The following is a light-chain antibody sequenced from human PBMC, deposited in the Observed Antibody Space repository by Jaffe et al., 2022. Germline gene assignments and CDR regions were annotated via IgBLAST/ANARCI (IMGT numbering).Light chain of an antibody. Sequence: DIVLTQSPGTLSLSPGDRATLSCRASQVITARHLAWYQHRPGQAPRLLLYDASTRATGVPDRFSGSGSGTDFTLTISGLEPEDFAVYYCQQFGSSPFTFGPGTKVDIK. CDR3: QQFGSSPFT. CDR1: QVITARH. V-gene: IGKV3-20*01. J-gene: IGKJ3*01. CDR2: DAS.